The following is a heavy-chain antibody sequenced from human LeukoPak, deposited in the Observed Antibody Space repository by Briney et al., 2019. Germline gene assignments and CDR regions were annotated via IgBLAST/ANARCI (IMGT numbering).Heavy chain of an antibody. Sequence: SETLSLTCTVSGGSISSYYWSWIRQPPGKGLEWIGYIYYSGSTNYNPSLKSRVTISVDTSKKQFSLKLSSVTAADTAVYYCARTQEDGYSDYWGQGTLVTVSS. J-gene: IGHJ4*02. CDR2: IYYSGST. CDR3: ARTQEDGYSDY. CDR1: GGSISSYY. V-gene: IGHV4-59*08.